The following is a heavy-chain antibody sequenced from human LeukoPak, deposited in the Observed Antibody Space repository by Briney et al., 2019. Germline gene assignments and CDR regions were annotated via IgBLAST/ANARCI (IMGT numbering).Heavy chain of an antibody. CDR3: AAELYSGTYGRCCSFAF. Sequence: ASVKVPCKTSGYTFTGYYLHWVRQAPGQGLEFTGWINPTNGGTNYAQKFQGRVTITRDMSTNTAYMELSSLRSDDTAVYYCAAELYSGTYGRCCSFAFWGQGTQVTVSS. J-gene: IGHJ4*02. V-gene: IGHV1-2*02. CDR2: INPTNGGT. D-gene: IGHD1-26*01. CDR1: GYTFTGYY.